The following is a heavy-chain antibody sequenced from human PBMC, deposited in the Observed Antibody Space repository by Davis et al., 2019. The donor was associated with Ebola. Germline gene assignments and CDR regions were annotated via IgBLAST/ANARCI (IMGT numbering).Heavy chain of an antibody. V-gene: IGHV1-46*01. CDR3: AIACSRTSCRDYGMDV. J-gene: IGHJ6*02. CDR1: SYTFFSYY. CDR2: INPSGGST. D-gene: IGHD2-2*01. Sequence: ASVQKTCKASSYTFFSYYMHWVRQPAGQGLAWMGIINPSGGSTSYAQKFQGRVTMTRDTSTSTVYMELSSLRSEDTAVYYCAIACSRTSCRDYGMDVWGQGTTVTVAS.